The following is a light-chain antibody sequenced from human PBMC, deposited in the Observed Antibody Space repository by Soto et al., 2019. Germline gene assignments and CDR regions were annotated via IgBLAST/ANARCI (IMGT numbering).Light chain of an antibody. J-gene: IGKJ5*01. V-gene: IGKV3-15*01. CDR3: QQYNNWPFS. Sequence: IVFTPSPGTLFMAPGGRATLSWRAGQGVTTNFAWYQQKSGQSPRLLIYDVSIRATGVPARFSGTGSETDFTLTISGLQSEDSAVYFCQQYNNWPFSFGQGTRLEIK. CDR1: QGVTTN. CDR2: DVS.